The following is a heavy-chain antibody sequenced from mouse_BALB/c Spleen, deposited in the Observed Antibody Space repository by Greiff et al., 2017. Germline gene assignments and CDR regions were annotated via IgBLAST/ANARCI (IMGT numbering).Heavy chain of an antibody. D-gene: IGHD2-14*01. V-gene: IGHV5-17*02. CDR1: GFTFSSFG. CDR2: ISSGSSTT. CDR3: ARWKNRYGGSWYYAMDY. Sequence: EVKLVESGGGLVQPGGSRKLSCAASGFTFSSFGMHWVRQAPEKGLEWVAYISSGSSTTYYADTVKGRFTISRDNPKNTLFLQMTSLRSEDTAMYYCARWKNRYGGSWYYAMDYWGQGTSVTVSS. J-gene: IGHJ4*01.